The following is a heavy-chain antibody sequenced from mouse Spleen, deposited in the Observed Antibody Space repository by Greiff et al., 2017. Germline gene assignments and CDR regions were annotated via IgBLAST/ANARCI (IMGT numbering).Heavy chain of an antibody. J-gene: IGHJ2*01. CDR1: GYTFTSYW. CDR3: ARSLRSTMIPDY. D-gene: IGHD2-4*01. CDR2: IYPGSGST. V-gene: IGHV1-55*01. Sequence: VQLQQSGAELVKPGASVKMSCKASGYTFTSYWITWVKQRPGQGLEWIGDIYPGSGSTNYNEKFKSKATLTVDTSSNTAYMQLSSLTTEDSAIYYCARSLRSTMIPDYWGQGTTLTVSS.